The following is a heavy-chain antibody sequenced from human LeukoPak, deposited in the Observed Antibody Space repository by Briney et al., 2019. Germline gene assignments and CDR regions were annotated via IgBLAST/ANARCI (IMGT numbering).Heavy chain of an antibody. CDR3: AKDWGHYGSGSYFSRAEFDY. CDR1: GLTFSSYG. Sequence: GGSLRLSCAASGLTFSSYGMHWVRQAPGKGLERVAFIRYDGSNKYYADSVKGRFTISRDNSKNTLYLQMNSLRAEDTAVYYCAKDWGHYGSGSYFSRAEFDYWGQGTLVTVSS. CDR2: IRYDGSNK. J-gene: IGHJ4*02. V-gene: IGHV3-30*02. D-gene: IGHD3-10*01.